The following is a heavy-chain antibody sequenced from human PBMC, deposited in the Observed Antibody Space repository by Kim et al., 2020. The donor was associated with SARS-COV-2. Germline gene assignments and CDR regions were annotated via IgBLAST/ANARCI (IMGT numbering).Heavy chain of an antibody. CDR3: ARGSYGDYGMDV. J-gene: IGHJ6*02. Sequence: YYADSVKGRFPISRDNAKNSLYLQMNSLRAEDTAVYYCARGSYGDYGMDVWGQGTTVTVSS. D-gene: IGHD4-17*01. V-gene: IGHV3-21*01.